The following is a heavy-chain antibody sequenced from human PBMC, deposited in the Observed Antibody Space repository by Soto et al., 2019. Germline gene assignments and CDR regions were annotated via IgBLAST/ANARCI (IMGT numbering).Heavy chain of an antibody. CDR2: IYYSAIT. CDR3: ARRGYYYDSSGYPSVWY. CDR1: GGSIIISAYY. Sequence: TLSLTCTVSGGSIIISAYYWSCIRQYPGKGLQWIGNIYYSAITYQNPSLKSRLTMSVDTSKNQFSLKLSSVTAADTAVYYCARRGYYYDSSGYPSVWYWGQGTLVTVS. J-gene: IGHJ4*02. V-gene: IGHV4-31*03. D-gene: IGHD3-22*01.